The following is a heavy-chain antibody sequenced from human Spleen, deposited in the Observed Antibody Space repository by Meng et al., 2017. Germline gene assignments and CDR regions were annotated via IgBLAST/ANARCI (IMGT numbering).Heavy chain of an antibody. CDR3: ARFETVGVATGDF. D-gene: IGHD2-15*01. CDR2: ISSDSRYI. J-gene: IGHJ4*02. V-gene: IGHV3-21*01. Sequence: EVQLVESGGGLVTPGGSLRLSCAASGFNFRNNSMNWVSQAPGKGLEWVSSISSDSRYIFYADSVKGRFTISRDNAKNSLYLQMNSLSPEDTAVFYCARFETVGVATGDFWGQGTLVTVSS. CDR1: GFNFRNNS.